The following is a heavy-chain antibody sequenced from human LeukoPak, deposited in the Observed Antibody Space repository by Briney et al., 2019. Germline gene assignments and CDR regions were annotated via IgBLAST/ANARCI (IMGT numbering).Heavy chain of an antibody. CDR2: IRYDGSNK. CDR3: AKDQTTYSSGWFPDY. V-gene: IGHV3-30*02. Sequence: GGSLRLSCAASGSTFSSYGMHWVRQAPSKGLEWVAFIRYDGSNKYYADSVKGRFTISRDNSKNTLYLQMNSLRAEDTAVYYCAKDQTTYSSGWFPDYWGQGTLVTVSS. D-gene: IGHD6-19*01. J-gene: IGHJ4*02. CDR1: GSTFSSYG.